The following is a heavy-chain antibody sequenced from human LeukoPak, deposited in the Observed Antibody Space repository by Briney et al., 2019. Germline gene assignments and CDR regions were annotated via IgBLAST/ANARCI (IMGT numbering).Heavy chain of an antibody. CDR3: AKDLASQLGRGFYYYYGMDV. J-gene: IGHJ6*02. D-gene: IGHD6-6*01. CDR2: ISGSGGST. CDR1: GFTFSSYA. Sequence: TGGSLRLSCAASGFTFSSYAMSWVRQAPGKGLEWVSAISGSGGSTYYADSVKGRFTISRDNSKNTLYPQMNSLRAEDTAVYYCAKDLASQLGRGFYYYYGMDVWGQGTTVTVSS. V-gene: IGHV3-23*01.